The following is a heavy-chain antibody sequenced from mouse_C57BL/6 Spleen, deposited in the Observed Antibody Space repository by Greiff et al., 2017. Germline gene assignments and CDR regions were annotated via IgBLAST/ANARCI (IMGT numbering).Heavy chain of an antibody. J-gene: IGHJ2*01. D-gene: IGHD3-2*02. CDR3: ARKAGHYFDY. V-gene: IGHV3-6*01. CDR2: ISYDGNN. Sequence: DVKLQESGPGLVKPSQSLSLTCSVTGYSITSGYYWNWIRQFPGNKLEWMGYISYDGNNNYNPSLKNRISITRDTSKNQFFLKLNSVTTEDTATYYCARKAGHYFDYWGQGTTLTVSS. CDR1: GYSITSGYY.